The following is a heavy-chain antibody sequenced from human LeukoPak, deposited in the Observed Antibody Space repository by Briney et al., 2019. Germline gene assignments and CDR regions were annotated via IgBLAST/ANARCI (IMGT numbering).Heavy chain of an antibody. CDR3: ARERYSGSSFGWFDP. D-gene: IGHD6-6*01. J-gene: IGHJ5*02. V-gene: IGHV4-4*07. Sequence: ETLSLTCTVSGGSISSYYWSWIRQPAGKGLEWIGRIYTSGSTNYNPSLKSRVTMSVDTSKNQFSLKLSSVTAADTAVYYCARERYSGSSFGWFDPWGQGTLVTVSS. CDR2: IYTSGST. CDR1: GGSISSYY.